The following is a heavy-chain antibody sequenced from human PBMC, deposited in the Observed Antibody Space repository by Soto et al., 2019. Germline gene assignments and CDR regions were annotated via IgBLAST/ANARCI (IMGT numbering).Heavy chain of an antibody. CDR2: ISGSGGST. D-gene: IGHD5-18*01. Sequence: EVQLLESGGGLVQPGGSLRLSCAASGFTFSSYAMSWVRQAPGKGLEWGPAISGSGGSTYYADSVKGRFTISRDNSKNTLYLQMNSLRADDTAVYYCAKPLTTMVTPDAFDIWGQGTMVTVSS. CDR1: GFTFSSYA. J-gene: IGHJ3*02. CDR3: AKPLTTMVTPDAFDI. V-gene: IGHV3-23*01.